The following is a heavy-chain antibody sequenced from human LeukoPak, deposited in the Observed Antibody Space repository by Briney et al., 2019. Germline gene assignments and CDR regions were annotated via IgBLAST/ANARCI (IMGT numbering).Heavy chain of an antibody. D-gene: IGHD4-17*01. CDR2: IIPIFGTA. CDR3: ARGSIGDYGDYGGFDY. J-gene: IGHJ4*02. V-gene: IGHV1-69*13. CDR1: GGTFSSYA. Sequence: ASVKVSCKASGGTFSSYAISWVRQAPGQGLKWMGGIIPIFGTANYAQKFQGRVTITADESTSTAYMELSSLRSEDTAVYYCARGSIGDYGDYGGFDYWGQGTLVTVSS.